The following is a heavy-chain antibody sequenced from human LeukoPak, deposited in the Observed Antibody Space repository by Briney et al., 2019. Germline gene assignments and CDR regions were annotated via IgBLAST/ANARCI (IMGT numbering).Heavy chain of an antibody. CDR1: GYTFTSYA. Sequence: ASVKVSCKASGYTFTSYAMNWVRQAPRQGLEWMGWINTNTGNPTYAQGFTGRFVFSLDTSVSTAYLQISSLKAEDTAVYYCARDGLLRYFDWLLAQDYYFDYWGQGTLVTISS. D-gene: IGHD3-9*01. CDR3: ARDGLLRYFDWLLAQDYYFDY. V-gene: IGHV7-4-1*02. CDR2: INTNTGNP. J-gene: IGHJ4*02.